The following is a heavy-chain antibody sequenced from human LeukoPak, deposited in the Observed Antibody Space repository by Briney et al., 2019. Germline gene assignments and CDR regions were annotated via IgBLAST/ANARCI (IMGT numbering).Heavy chain of an antibody. Sequence: GGSLRLSRAASGFTFSDFYMSWVRQAPGKGLEWLSYISSSSSNANYADSVKGRFTISRDNAKNSLYLQLNSLRAEDTAVYYCARRSVAGTWDFDYWGQGTLVTVSS. CDR2: ISSSSSNA. V-gene: IGHV3-11*03. CDR3: ARRSVAGTWDFDY. CDR1: GFTFSDFY. D-gene: IGHD6-19*01. J-gene: IGHJ4*02.